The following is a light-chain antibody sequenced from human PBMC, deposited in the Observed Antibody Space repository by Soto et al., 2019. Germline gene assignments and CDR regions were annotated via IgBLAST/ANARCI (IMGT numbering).Light chain of an antibody. CDR3: SSYRRGSTYV. J-gene: IGLJ1*01. CDR2: VVT. V-gene: IGLV2-14*03. CDR1: SSDVGGYNY. Sequence: QSALTQPASVSGSPGQSITVSCTGTSSDVGGYNYVSWYQQHPGKAPRLMIYVVTNRPSGVSDRFSGSKSGNTASLTISGLQAEDEADYYCSSYRRGSTYVFGTGTKLTVL.